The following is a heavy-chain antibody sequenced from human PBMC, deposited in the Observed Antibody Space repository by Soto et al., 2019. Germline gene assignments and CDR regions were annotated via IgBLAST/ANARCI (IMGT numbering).Heavy chain of an antibody. CDR3: ARHSYDSSGYYFALGLDV. CDR1: GGSIGSYY. V-gene: IGHV4-59*01. CDR2: IYYTGST. Sequence: SETLSLTCTVSGGSIGSYYWTWIRQPPGKGLEWIGHIYYTGSTNYNPSLKSRVTISIDTSENQFSLKLHSGTAADAAVYYCARHSYDSSGYYFALGLDVWGQGTTVTVSS. J-gene: IGHJ6*02. D-gene: IGHD3-22*01.